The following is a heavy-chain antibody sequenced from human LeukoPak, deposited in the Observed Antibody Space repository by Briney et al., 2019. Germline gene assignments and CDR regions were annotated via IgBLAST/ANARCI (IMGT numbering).Heavy chain of an antibody. CDR3: ARAGYSSGWDFWRGYYFDY. J-gene: IGHJ4*02. V-gene: IGHV3-74*01. D-gene: IGHD6-19*01. CDR1: GFTFSSYW. Sequence: PGGSLRLSCAASGFTFSSYWMHWVRQAPGKGLVWVSSIKSDGSSTSYADSVKGRLTISRDNARNTLYLQMNSLRTEDTAVYYCARAGYSSGWDFWRGYYFDYWGQGTLVTVSS. CDR2: IKSDGSST.